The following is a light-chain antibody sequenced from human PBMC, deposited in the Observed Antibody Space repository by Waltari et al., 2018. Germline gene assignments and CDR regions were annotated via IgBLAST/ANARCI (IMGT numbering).Light chain of an antibody. CDR2: GAS. CDR1: QSVRHN. J-gene: IGKJ1*01. V-gene: IGKV3-15*01. Sequence: EIVLTQSPASLSVSPGERATLSCRASQSVRHNLAWYQQRPGQPPRLLIQGASTRANGIPARFSGSGSGTEFTLTISSLQSEDLAVYLCQQYDTWPRTFGQGTKVGVK. CDR3: QQYDTWPRT.